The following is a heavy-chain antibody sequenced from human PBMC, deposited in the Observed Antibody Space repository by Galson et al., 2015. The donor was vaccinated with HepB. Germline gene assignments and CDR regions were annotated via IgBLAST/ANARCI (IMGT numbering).Heavy chain of an antibody. CDR3: AREGWAGWEGYYDSSGYYYFDY. V-gene: IGHV3-21*01. Sequence: SLRLSCAASGFTFSSYSMNWVRQAPGKGLEWVSSISSSSSYIYYADSVKGRFTISRDNAKNSLYLQMNSLRAEDTAVYHCAREGWAGWEGYYDSSGYYYFDYWGQGTLVTVSS. CDR1: GFTFSSYS. J-gene: IGHJ4*02. CDR2: ISSSSSYI. D-gene: IGHD3-22*01.